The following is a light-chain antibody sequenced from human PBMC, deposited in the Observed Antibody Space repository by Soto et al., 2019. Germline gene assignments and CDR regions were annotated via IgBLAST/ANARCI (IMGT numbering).Light chain of an antibody. CDR1: QSVSSN. Sequence: EIVMTQSPATLSVSPGERATLSCRASQSVSSNLAWYRQKPDQAPRLLIYGASTRATGIPDRFSGSGSGTEFTLTISSLQSEDVAVYYCQQYNNWWWTFGLGTKVEIK. CDR2: GAS. V-gene: IGKV3-15*01. J-gene: IGKJ1*01. CDR3: QQYNNWWWT.